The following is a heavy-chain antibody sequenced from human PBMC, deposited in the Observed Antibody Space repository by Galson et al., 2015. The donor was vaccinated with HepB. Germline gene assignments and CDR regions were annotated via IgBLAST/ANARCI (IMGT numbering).Heavy chain of an antibody. D-gene: IGHD7-27*01. CDR1: GFTFSSYW. CDR2: IKEDGSET. V-gene: IGHV3-7*03. J-gene: IGHJ4*02. Sequence: SLRLSCAASGFTFSSYWMSWVRQAPGKGLEWVANIKEDGSETYYVDSVKGRFTISRDNAKTSLYLQMNSLRAEDTAVYYCANLVRRSNWGYWGQGTLVTVSS. CDR3: ANLVRRSNWGY.